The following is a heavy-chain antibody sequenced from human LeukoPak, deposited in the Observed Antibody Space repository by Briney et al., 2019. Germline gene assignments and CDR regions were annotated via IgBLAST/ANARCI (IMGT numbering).Heavy chain of an antibody. Sequence: SETLSLTCAVYGGSFSGYYWSWIRQPPGKGLEWIGEINHSGSTNYNPSLTSRVTISVDTSKNQFSLKLSSVTAADTAVYYCARGKRSSSAGWFDPWGQGTLVTVSS. CDR3: ARGKRSSSAGWFDP. D-gene: IGHD6-6*01. J-gene: IGHJ5*02. CDR1: GGSFSGYY. CDR2: INHSGST. V-gene: IGHV4-34*01.